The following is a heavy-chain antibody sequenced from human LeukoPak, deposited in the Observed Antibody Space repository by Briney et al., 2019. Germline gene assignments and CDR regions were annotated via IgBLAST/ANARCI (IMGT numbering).Heavy chain of an antibody. Sequence: GESLKISCKGSGYSFISYWIGWVRQMPGKGLEWMGIIYLRDSDTRYSPSFQGQVTISVNKSISTAYLQWSSLKASDTAMYNCARLHGSPLPRVFDFWGQGTLVTVSS. V-gene: IGHV5-51*01. CDR3: ARLHGSPLPRVFDF. CDR2: IYLRDSDT. D-gene: IGHD6-6*01. J-gene: IGHJ4*02. CDR1: GYSFISYW.